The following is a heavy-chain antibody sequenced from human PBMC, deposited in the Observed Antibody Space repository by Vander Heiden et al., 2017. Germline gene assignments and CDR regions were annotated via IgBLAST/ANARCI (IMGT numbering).Heavy chain of an antibody. D-gene: IGHD2-15*01. Sequence: EVQLVESGGGLVKPGGSLRLSCAASGFTFSSYSMNWVRQAPGKGLELVSSFSSSSSYIYYADSVKGRFTISRDNAKNSLYLQMNSLRAEDTAVYYCARDLRCSGGSCYPYYFDYWGQGTLVTVSS. CDR3: ARDLRCSGGSCYPYYFDY. V-gene: IGHV3-21*01. CDR1: GFTFSSYS. J-gene: IGHJ4*02. CDR2: FSSSSSYI.